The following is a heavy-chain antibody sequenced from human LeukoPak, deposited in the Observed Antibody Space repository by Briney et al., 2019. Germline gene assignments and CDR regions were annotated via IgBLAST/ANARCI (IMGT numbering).Heavy chain of an antibody. CDR1: GFTFDSFR. CDR3: AKSILYYYYAMDV. D-gene: IGHD3-3*02. J-gene: IGHJ6*02. Sequence: GGSLRLSCAASGFTFDSFRMSWVRQAPGKGLEWVSSISTSGGSTYYVDSVKGRFTISRDNSKNTLYLQMNSLRAEDTAIYYCAKSILYYYYAMDVWGQGTTVTVSS. CDR2: ISTSGGST. V-gene: IGHV3-23*01.